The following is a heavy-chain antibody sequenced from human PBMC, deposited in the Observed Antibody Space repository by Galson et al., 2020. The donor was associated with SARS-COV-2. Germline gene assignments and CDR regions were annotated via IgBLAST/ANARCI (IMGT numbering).Heavy chain of an antibody. CDR1: GFPLTTSGMC. J-gene: IGHJ4*02. CDR3: ARIDSSGCRGNY. D-gene: IGHD6-19*01. Sequence: ESGPTLVKPTQTLTLTCTFSGFPLTTSGMCVGGIRQPPGKAREWLARIDWDDDEYYRASLKTRLTISKDTYKNQVVLTMTNMDPVDTATYYCARIDSSGCRGNYWGQGTLVTVSS. CDR2: IDWDDDE. V-gene: IGHV2-70*11.